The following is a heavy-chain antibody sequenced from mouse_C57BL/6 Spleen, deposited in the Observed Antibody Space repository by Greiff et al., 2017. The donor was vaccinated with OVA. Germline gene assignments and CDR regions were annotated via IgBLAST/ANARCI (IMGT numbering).Heavy chain of an antibody. CDR1: GYTFTDYN. V-gene: IGHV1-18*01. CDR3: AREGGNQYYYAMDY. J-gene: IGHJ4*01. CDR2: INPNNGGT. Sequence: EVKLVESGPELVKPGASVKIPCKASGYTFTDYNMDWVKQSHGKSLEWIGDINPNNGGTIYNQKFKGKATLTVDKSSSTAYMELRSLTSEDTAVYYCAREGGNQYYYAMDYWGQGTSVTVSS. D-gene: IGHD2-1*01.